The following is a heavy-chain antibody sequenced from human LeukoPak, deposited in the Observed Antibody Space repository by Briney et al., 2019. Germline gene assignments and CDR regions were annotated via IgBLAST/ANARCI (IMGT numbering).Heavy chain of an antibody. CDR3: AKDSGAVAGGSAFDI. J-gene: IGHJ3*02. CDR2: IRYDGSNK. Sequence: GGSLRLSCAASGLTFSSYGMHWVRQAPGKGLEWVAFIRYDGSNKYYADSVKGRFTISRDNSKNTLYLQMNSLRAEDTAVYYCAKDSGAVAGGSAFDIWGQGTMVTVSS. CDR1: GLTFSSYG. D-gene: IGHD6-19*01. V-gene: IGHV3-30*02.